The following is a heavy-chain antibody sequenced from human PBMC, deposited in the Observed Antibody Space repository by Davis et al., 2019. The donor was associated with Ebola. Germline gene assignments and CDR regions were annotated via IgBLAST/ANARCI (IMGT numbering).Heavy chain of an antibody. Sequence: HTGGPLRPSCAPLGFTFSKYWMHWFGQVPGKRLVWVARVSVDELTTTYADSVKDRFIISRDNTKNTFYLQVNSRRVEDTALYYCARAEGYNTPPDYWGQGTQVTVSA. D-gene: IGHD3-10*01. V-gene: IGHV3-74*01. CDR3: ARAEGYNTPPDY. CDR1: GFTFSKYW. CDR2: VSVDELTT. J-gene: IGHJ4*02.